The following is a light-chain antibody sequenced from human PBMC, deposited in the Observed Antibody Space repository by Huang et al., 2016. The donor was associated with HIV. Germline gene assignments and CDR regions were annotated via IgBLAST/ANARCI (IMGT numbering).Light chain of an antibody. CDR2: AAS. CDR1: QTISTF. J-gene: IGKJ4*01. CDR3: QQGYISPPLT. Sequence: DIELTQSPSSLSASVGDRVTITCRASQTISTFLNWYQQKPGKAPKPLIYAASSLESGVPPRFSGSGSGTQFTLTISSLQPGDFASYDCQQGYISPPLTFGGGTKVEI. V-gene: IGKV1-39*01.